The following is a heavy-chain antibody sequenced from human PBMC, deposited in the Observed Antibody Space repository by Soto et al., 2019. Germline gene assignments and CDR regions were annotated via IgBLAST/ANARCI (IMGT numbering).Heavy chain of an antibody. Sequence: QVRLVESGGGLVQPGRSLRLSCAASGFNIPSCAIHWIRQPPGKGLEWVAVIGSDGTHTYYGDSVQGRFTISRDTSQNMVFLQMNGLTADDTALYYCARDSRVDEPDYFDNWGQGTLVTVSS. CDR2: IGSDGTHT. V-gene: IGHV3-30*01. D-gene: IGHD3-3*01. J-gene: IGHJ4*02. CDR3: ARDSRVDEPDYFDN. CDR1: GFNIPSCA.